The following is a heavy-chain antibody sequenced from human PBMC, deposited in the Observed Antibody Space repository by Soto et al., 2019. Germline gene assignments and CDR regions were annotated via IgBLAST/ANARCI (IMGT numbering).Heavy chain of an antibody. Sequence: QLELQEAGPGLVKPSDTLSLTCTVSGGSISSSSYYWGWIRQPPGKGLEWIGSIYYSGSTYYNPSLKSRVTISVDTSKNQFSLKLSSVTAADTAVYYCARPSGSYLYYFDYWGQGTLVTVSS. J-gene: IGHJ4*02. CDR1: GGSISSSSYY. CDR2: IYYSGST. CDR3: ARPSGSYLYYFDY. D-gene: IGHD1-26*01. V-gene: IGHV4-39*01.